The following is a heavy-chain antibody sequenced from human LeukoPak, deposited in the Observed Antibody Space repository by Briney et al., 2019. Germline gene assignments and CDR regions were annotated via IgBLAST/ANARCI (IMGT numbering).Heavy chain of an antibody. CDR2: ISSSSSYI. V-gene: IGHV3-21*06. CDR3: AKHITIFGVVISPGDY. J-gene: IGHJ4*02. Sequence: GGSLRLSCEVSGFTFSSYSMTWVRQAPGKGLVWVSSISSSSSYIYYADSVKGRFTISRDNAKNSLYLQMNSLRAEDTAVYYCAKHITIFGVVISPGDYWGQGTLVTVSS. CDR1: GFTFSSYS. D-gene: IGHD3-3*01.